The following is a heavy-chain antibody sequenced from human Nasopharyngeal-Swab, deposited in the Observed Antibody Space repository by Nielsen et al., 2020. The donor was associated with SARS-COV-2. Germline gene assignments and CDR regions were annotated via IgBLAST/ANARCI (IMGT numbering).Heavy chain of an antibody. CDR2: ISYDGSNK. V-gene: IGHV3-30*03. Sequence: GESLKISCAASGFTFSSYGMHWVRQAPGKGLEWVAVISYDGSNKYYADSVKGRFTISRDNSKNTLYLQMNSLRAEDTAVYYCATDTAMVISTAFYYYYGMDVWGQGTTVTVSS. J-gene: IGHJ6*02. CDR3: ATDTAMVISTAFYYYYGMDV. CDR1: GFTFSSYG. D-gene: IGHD5-18*01.